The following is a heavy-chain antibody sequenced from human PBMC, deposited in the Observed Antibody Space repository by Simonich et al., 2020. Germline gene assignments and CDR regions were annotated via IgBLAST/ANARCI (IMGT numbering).Heavy chain of an antibody. Sequence: GGGLVKPGGSLRLSCAASGFTFSSYSMNWVRQAPGKGLELVSSISSSRSYIYYADSVKGRFTISRDNAKNSLYRQMKSLRAEDTAVYYCARDTSYYGSGSYYFDYWGQGTLVTVSS. V-gene: IGHV3-21*01. CDR2: ISSSRSYI. CDR3: ARDTSYYGSGSYYFDY. D-gene: IGHD3-10*01. CDR1: GFTFSSYS. J-gene: IGHJ4*02.